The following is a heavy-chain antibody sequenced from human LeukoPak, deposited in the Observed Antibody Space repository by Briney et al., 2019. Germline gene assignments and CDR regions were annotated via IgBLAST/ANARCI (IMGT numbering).Heavy chain of an antibody. Sequence: GGSLRLSCAASGFTFSSYSMNWVRQAPGKGLEWVSYISSSSSTIYYADSVKGRFTISRDNSKNTLYLQMNSLRAEDTAVYYCARDPLTSGPHQYYYGMDVWGQGTTVTVSS. CDR1: GFTFSSYS. D-gene: IGHD3-10*01. CDR2: ISSSSSTI. J-gene: IGHJ6*02. CDR3: ARDPLTSGPHQYYYGMDV. V-gene: IGHV3-48*01.